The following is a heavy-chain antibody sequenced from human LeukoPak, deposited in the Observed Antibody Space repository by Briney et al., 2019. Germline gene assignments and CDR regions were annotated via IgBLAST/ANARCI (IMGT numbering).Heavy chain of an antibody. J-gene: IGHJ4*02. CDR1: GGTFSSYA. CDR3: ARDNSGDGYNQGIDY. Sequence: GASVKVPCKASGGTFSSYAISWVRQAPGQGLEWMGRIIPIFGTANYAQKLQGRVTITTDESTSTAYMELSSLRSEDTAVYYCARDNSGDGYNQGIDYWGQGTLVTVSS. V-gene: IGHV1-69*05. CDR2: IIPIFGTA. D-gene: IGHD5-24*01.